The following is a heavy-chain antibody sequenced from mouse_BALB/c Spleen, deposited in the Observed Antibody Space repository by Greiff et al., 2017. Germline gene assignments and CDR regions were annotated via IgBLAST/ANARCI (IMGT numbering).Heavy chain of an antibody. Sequence: VQLQQPGAELVKPGASVKLSCKASGYTFTSYWMHWVKQRPGQGLEWIGEINPSNGRTNYNEKFKSKATLTVDKSSSTAYMELRSLTSEDTAVYYCARGPYYYGSSYWYFDVWGAGTTVTVSS. CDR3: ARGPYYYGSSYWYFDV. CDR2: INPSNGRT. V-gene: IGHV1S81*02. CDR1: GYTFTSYW. D-gene: IGHD1-1*01. J-gene: IGHJ1*01.